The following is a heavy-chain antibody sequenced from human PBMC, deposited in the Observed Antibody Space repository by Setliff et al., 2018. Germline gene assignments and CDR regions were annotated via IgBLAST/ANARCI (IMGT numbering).Heavy chain of an antibody. Sequence: ASVKVSCKASGYSFISYDINWVRQAPGQGLEWMGWMNPERDNTGYAQKFQGRVTMTGHASINTAYMELTSLTSEDTAVYYCVRNPLGPEASTPGGHWGQGTLVTVSS. CDR3: VRNPLGPEASTPGGH. V-gene: IGHV1-8*01. CDR1: GYSFISYD. J-gene: IGHJ4*02. CDR2: MNPERDNT. D-gene: IGHD3-16*01.